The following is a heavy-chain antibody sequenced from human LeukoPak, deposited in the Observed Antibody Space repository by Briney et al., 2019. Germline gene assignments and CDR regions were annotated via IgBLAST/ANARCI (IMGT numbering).Heavy chain of an antibody. CDR3: ARRSSSGWEFDR. V-gene: IGHV5-51*01. Sequence: GEALQISSKASGYSFTNYWIGWGRRLPGKGVEWMGIIYPGDSDTRYSPSFQGQVTISADKSTSSAYLQWSSLKASDNAMYYCARRSSSGWEFDRWGQGTLVTVSS. CDR2: IYPGDSDT. CDR1: GYSFTNYW. J-gene: IGHJ5*02. D-gene: IGHD6-19*01.